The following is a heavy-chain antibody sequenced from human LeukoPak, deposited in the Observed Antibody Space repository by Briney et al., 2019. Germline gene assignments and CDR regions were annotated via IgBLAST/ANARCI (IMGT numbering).Heavy chain of an antibody. CDR2: ITDSSSSM. V-gene: IGHV3-21*01. CDR3: ARDFSSGSYYGDYYFDY. J-gene: IGHJ4*02. D-gene: IGHD1-26*01. Sequence: MTGGSLRLSCAASGFTFSSYTMNWVRQSPGKGLEWVSSITDSSSSMYYADSVKGRFTISRDNAKNSLYLQMNSLRAEDTAVYYCARDFSSGSYYGDYYFDYWGQGTLVTVSS. CDR1: GFTFSSYT.